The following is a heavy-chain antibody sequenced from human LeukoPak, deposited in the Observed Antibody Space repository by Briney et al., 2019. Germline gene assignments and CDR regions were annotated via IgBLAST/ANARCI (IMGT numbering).Heavy chain of an antibody. CDR2: LSGSGGST. CDR1: GFTYSSYA. V-gene: IGHV3-23*01. D-gene: IGHD1-26*01. J-gene: IGHJ1*01. CDR3: AKPGGPVGATPEYFQH. Sequence: GGSLRLSCAASGFTYSSYATSWVRQAPAKGLAWVSALSGSGGSTYYADSVKGRFTISRDNSKNTLYLQMNSLRAEDTAVYYCAKPGGPVGATPEYFQHWGQGTLVTVSS.